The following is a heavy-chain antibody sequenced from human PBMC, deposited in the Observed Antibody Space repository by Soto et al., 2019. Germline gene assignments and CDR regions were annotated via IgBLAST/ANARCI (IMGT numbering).Heavy chain of an antibody. CDR2: IYYSGST. V-gene: IGHV4-59*01. D-gene: IGHD3-3*01. Sequence: TLSLTCTVSGGSISSYYWSWIRQPPGKGLEWIGYIYYSGSTNYNPSLKSRVTISVDTSKNQFSLKLSSVTAADTAVYYCARGRYDFWSGYFPSPSSGYYYGMDVWGQGTTVTVSS. J-gene: IGHJ6*02. CDR1: GGSISSYY. CDR3: ARGRYDFWSGYFPSPSSGYYYGMDV.